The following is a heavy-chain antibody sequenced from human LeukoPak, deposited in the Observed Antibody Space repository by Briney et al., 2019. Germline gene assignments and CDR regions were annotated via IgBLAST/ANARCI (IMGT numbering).Heavy chain of an antibody. CDR3: ARRWLQLVGAFDI. J-gene: IGHJ3*02. D-gene: IGHD5-24*01. Sequence: SETLSLTCTVSGGSISSSSYYWGWIRQPPGKGLEWIGSIYYSGSTYYSPSLKSRVTISVDTSKNQFSLKLSSVTAADTAVYYCARRWLQLVGAFDIWGQGTMVTVSS. V-gene: IGHV4-39*01. CDR1: GGSISSSSYY. CDR2: IYYSGST.